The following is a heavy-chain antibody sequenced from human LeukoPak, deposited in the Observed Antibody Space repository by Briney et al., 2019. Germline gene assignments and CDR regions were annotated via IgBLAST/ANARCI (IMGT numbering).Heavy chain of an antibody. CDR1: GGTFSSYA. CDR3: ARGFWSGYLHNYYMDV. D-gene: IGHD3-3*01. CDR2: IIPIFGTA. V-gene: IGHV1-69*13. Sequence: SVKVSCKASGGTFSSYAISWVRQAPGQGLEWMGRIIPIFGTANYAQKFQGRVTITADESTSTAYMELRSLRSEDTALYYCARGFWSGYLHNYYMDVWGKGTTVIVSS. J-gene: IGHJ6*03.